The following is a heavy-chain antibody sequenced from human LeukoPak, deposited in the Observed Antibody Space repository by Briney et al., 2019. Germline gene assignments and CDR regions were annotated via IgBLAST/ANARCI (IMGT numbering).Heavy chain of an antibody. D-gene: IGHD2-2*01. CDR1: GFRFDDKA. V-gene: IGHV3-23*01. J-gene: IGHJ4*02. Sequence: PGGSLRLSCAASGFRFDDKAMHWVRQVPGKGLEWVSGISGSGGSTYYAGSVKRRFTISRDNSKNTLYQQMNRLRTQDTPVYYCAKDSLRTLPAASFDYWRQGTLVTVSS. CDR3: AKDSLRTLPAASFDY. CDR2: ISGSGGST.